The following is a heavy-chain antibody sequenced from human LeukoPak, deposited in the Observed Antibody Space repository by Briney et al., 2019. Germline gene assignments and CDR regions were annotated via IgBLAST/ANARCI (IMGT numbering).Heavy chain of an antibody. CDR1: GFTFSSYE. Sequence: QPGGSLRLSCAAPGFTFSSYEMNWVRQAPGKGLEWVSMFYSGGSTFYADSVKGRFTIARDSSKNTLYLQMNSLRAEDTAVYYCVTYQLLLYGFDYWGQGTLVTVSS. CDR2: FYSGGST. D-gene: IGHD2-2*01. V-gene: IGHV3-66*01. J-gene: IGHJ4*02. CDR3: VTYQLLLYGFDY.